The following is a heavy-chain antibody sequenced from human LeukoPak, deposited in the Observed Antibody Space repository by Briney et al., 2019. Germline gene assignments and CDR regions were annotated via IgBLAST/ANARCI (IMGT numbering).Heavy chain of an antibody. D-gene: IGHD1-26*01. CDR2: IIPIFGTA. CDR1: GGTFSSYA. V-gene: IGHV1-69*05. CDR3: ARVRRELPYDAFDI. Sequence: SVKVSCKGSGGTFSSYAISWVRQAPGQGLEWMGGIIPIFGTANYAQKFQGRVTITTDESTSTAYMELSSLRSEDTAVYYCARVRRELPYDAFDIWGQGTMVTVSS. J-gene: IGHJ3*02.